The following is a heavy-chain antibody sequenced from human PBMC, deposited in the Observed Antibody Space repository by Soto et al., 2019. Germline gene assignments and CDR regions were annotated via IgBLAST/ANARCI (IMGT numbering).Heavy chain of an antibody. CDR2: INAGNGNT. D-gene: IGHD6-19*01. V-gene: IGHV1-3*01. CDR1: GYTFTSYA. CDR3: ATSSSGWYFGFDY. Sequence: QVQLVQSGAEVKKPGASVKVSCKASGYTFTSYAMHWVRQAPGQRLEWMGWINAGNGNTKYSQKLQGRVTMTTDTSTSTAYMELRSLRSDDTAVYYCATSSSGWYFGFDYWGQGTLVTVSS. J-gene: IGHJ4*02.